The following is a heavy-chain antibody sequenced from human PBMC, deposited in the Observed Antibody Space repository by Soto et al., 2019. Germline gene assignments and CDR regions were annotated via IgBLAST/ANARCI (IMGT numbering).Heavy chain of an antibody. CDR2: IYHSGNT. D-gene: IGHD5-18*01. Sequence: PSETLSLTCTVSGGSISTVGYSWSWIRQPPGKGLEWIGYIYHSGNTFYNPSLKSRVTISLDRSQNQFSLQLNSVTAADTAVYYCARGKLQHLYFGMDVWGRGTTVTSP. V-gene: IGHV4-30-2*01. CDR3: ARGKLQHLYFGMDV. CDR1: GGSISTVGYS. J-gene: IGHJ6*02.